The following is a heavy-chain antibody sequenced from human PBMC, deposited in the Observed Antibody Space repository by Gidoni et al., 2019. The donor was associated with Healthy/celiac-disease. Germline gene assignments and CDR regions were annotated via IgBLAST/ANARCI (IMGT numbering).Heavy chain of an antibody. D-gene: IGHD2-15*01. J-gene: IGHJ6*02. CDR2: MGTAGDT. CDR1: GFPFSSYD. CDR3: ARAGGGGSPAGGMDV. V-gene: IGHV3-13*01. Sequence: EVQLVESGGGLVQPGGSLRLSCAASGFPFSSYDMHWVRQATGKGLEWVSAMGTAGDTYYPGSVKGRFTISRENAKNSLYLQMNSLRAGDTAVYYCARAGGGGSPAGGMDVWGQGTTVTVSS.